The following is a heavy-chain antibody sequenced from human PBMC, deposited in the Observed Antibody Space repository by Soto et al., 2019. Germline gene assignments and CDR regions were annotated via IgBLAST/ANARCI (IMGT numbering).Heavy chain of an antibody. CDR1: GFTFSSYG. D-gene: IGHD6-13*01. CDR3: ARDYLLPGYSRQDYFDY. Sequence: PGGSLRLSCAASGFTFSSYGMHWVRQAPGKGLEWVAVIWYDGSNKYYADSVKGRFTISRDNSKNTLYLQMNSLRAEDTAVYYCARDYLLPGYSRQDYFDYWGQGTLVTVSS. CDR2: IWYDGSNK. J-gene: IGHJ4*02. V-gene: IGHV3-30*19.